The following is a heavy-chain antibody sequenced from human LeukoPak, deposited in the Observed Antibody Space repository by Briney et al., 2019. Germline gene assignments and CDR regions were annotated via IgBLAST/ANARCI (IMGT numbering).Heavy chain of an antibody. V-gene: IGHV1-69*04. J-gene: IGHJ4*02. CDR1: GGTISSYA. CDR2: IIPILGIA. CDR3: ARVRRLRFGESYYFDY. D-gene: IGHD3-10*01. Sequence: ASVKVSCKASGGTISSYAISWVRQAPGQGLEWMGRIIPILGIANYAQKFQGRVTITADKSTSTAYMELSSLRSEDTAVYYCARVRRLRFGESYYFDYWGQGTLVTVSS.